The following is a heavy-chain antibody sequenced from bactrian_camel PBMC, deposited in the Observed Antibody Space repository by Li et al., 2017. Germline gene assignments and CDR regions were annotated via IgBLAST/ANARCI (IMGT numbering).Heavy chain of an antibody. CDR1: EHEYSATC. V-gene: IGHV3S1*01. Sequence: HVQLVESGGGSVQAGGSLKLSWVYEHEYSATCMGWFRQAPGKVREGVASVYTAGGSTYYVDSVKGRFTISHDDAKRTWILQMNNMNTEDTAMYYCAQDVLERTCSPTADFHIWGQGTQVTVS. CDR3: AQDVLERTCSPTADFHI. D-gene: IGHD8*01. CDR2: VYTAGGST. J-gene: IGHJ6*01.